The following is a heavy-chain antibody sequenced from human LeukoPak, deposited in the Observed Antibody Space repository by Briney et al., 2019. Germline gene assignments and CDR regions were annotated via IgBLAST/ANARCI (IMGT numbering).Heavy chain of an antibody. D-gene: IGHD4-23*01. J-gene: IGHJ5*02. CDR2: IKEDGGEK. CDR1: GFTFSACW. V-gene: IGHV3-7*01. Sequence: GGSLRLSCAASGFTFSACWMSWVRQAPGKGLEWVANIKEDGGEKQYVDSVKGRFTISRDNAKNSLYLQMNSLRAEDTAVFYCARAVASNWFDPWGQGTLVTVSS. CDR3: ARAVASNWFDP.